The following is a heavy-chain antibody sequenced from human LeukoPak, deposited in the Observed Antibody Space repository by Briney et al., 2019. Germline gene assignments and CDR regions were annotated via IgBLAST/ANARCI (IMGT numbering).Heavy chain of an antibody. Sequence: PSETLSLTCTVSGGSISSSSYYWGWIRQPPGKGLEWIGSIYYSGSTYYNPSLKSRVTISVDTSKNQFSLKLSSVTAADTAVYYCARSPSYCSSTSCPSGAFDIWGQGTMVTVSS. D-gene: IGHD2-2*01. CDR3: ARSPSYCSSTSCPSGAFDI. V-gene: IGHV4-39*01. J-gene: IGHJ3*02. CDR1: GGSISSSSYY. CDR2: IYYSGST.